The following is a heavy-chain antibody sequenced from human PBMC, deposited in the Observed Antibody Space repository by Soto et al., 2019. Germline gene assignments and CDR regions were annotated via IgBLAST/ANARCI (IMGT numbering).Heavy chain of an antibody. CDR2: IYHSGST. Sequence: QVQLQESGPGLVKPSGTLSLTCAVSGGSISSSNWWSWVRQPPGKGLEWIGEIYHSGSTNDDPSLKSRVTMSVDKSKDQFALKLSSVTAAATAVYYCARAAMGGSSGPFDYWGQGTLVTVSS. CDR1: GGSISSSNW. CDR3: ARAAMGGSSGPFDY. J-gene: IGHJ4*02. V-gene: IGHV4-4*02. D-gene: IGHD6-13*01.